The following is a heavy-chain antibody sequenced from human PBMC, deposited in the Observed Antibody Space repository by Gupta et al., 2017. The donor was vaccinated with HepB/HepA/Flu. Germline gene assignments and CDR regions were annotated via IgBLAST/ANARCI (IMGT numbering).Heavy chain of an antibody. CDR1: GGSFSGYY. D-gene: IGHD3-3*01. Sequence: QLQQWGAGLLKPSDTLSLTLAVYGGSFSGYYWSWIRQPPEKGLEWIAELNHTVSTNYNPSLKSRVTISADTSKSQFSLTMTSVTAEEAAVYYWETGDFNY. V-gene: IGHV4-34*01. J-gene: IGHJ6*01. CDR3: ETGDFNY. CDR2: LNHTVST.